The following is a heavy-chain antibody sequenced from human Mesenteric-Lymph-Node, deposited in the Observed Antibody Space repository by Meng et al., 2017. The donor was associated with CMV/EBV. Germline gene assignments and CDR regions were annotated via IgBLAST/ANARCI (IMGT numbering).Heavy chain of an antibody. D-gene: IGHD3-10*01. CDR3: AKVTLIRGVRHPDFYFDF. CDR1: GLTFSSYW. J-gene: IGHJ4*02. Sequence: GESLKISCAASGLTFSSYWMHWVRQAPGKGLEWVSLLSGNGGTTYYADSVQGRFTVSRDNSKSTLYLQMDSLRAEDTAVYYCAKVTLIRGVRHPDFYFDFWGQGTLVTVSS. V-gene: IGHV3-23*01. CDR2: LSGNGGTT.